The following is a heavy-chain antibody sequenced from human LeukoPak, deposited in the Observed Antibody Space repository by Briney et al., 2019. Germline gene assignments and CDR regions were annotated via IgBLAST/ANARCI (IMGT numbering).Heavy chain of an antibody. J-gene: IGHJ4*02. D-gene: IGHD3-16*01. CDR3: ARDHYDYVWGTPRPIDY. Sequence: PGGSLRLSCAASGFTFSSYAMSWVRQAPGKGLEWVSAISGSGGSTYYADSVKGRFTISRDNSKNTLYLQMNSLRAEDTAVYYCARDHYDYVWGTPRPIDYWGQGTLVTVSS. CDR1: GFTFSSYA. V-gene: IGHV3-23*01. CDR2: ISGSGGST.